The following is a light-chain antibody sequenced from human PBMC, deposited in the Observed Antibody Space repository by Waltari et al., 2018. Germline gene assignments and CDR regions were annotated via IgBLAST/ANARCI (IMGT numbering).Light chain of an antibody. CDR2: EGR. CDR3: CSYAGSSTYVL. Sequence: QSALTQTASVSGSLGTPITISCTGANSDVGTYNLVAWYQQHPGKAPKLMIYEGRKRPEGVSNRFAGAQAGNTASLTISGLQAEDDGDYYCCSYAGSSTYVLFGGGTKLTFL. J-gene: IGLJ2*01. V-gene: IGLV2-23*01. CDR1: NSDVGTYNL.